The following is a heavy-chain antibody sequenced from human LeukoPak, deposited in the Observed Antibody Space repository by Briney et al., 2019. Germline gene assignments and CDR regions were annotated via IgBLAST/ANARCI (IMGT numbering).Heavy chain of an antibody. CDR2: INHSGST. D-gene: IGHD3-10*01. J-gene: IGHJ4*02. V-gene: IGHV4-38-2*02. Sequence: SETLSLTCTVSGYSISSGYYWGWIRQPPGKGLEWIGEINHSGSTNYNPSLKSRVTISVDTSKNQFSLKLSSVTAADTAVYYCARAPFGRLDYWGQGTLVTVSS. CDR3: ARAPFGRLDY. CDR1: GYSISSGYY.